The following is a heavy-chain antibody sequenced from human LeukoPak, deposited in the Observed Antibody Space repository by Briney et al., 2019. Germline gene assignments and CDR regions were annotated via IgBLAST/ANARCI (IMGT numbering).Heavy chain of an antibody. CDR2: INHSGST. CDR3: ARELQLWFGNNNWFDP. J-gene: IGHJ5*02. D-gene: IGHD5-18*01. CDR1: GGSFSGYY. Sequence: SETLSLTCAVYGGSFSGYYWSWIRQPPGKGLEWIGEINHSGSTNYNPSLKSRVTISVDTSKNQFSLKLSSLTAADTAVYYCARELQLWFGNNNWFDPWGQGTLVTVSS. V-gene: IGHV4-34*01.